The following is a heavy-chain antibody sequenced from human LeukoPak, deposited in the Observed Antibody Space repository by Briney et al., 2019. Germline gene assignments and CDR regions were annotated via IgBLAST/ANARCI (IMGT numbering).Heavy chain of an antibody. J-gene: IGHJ6*02. V-gene: IGHV4-59*01. D-gene: IGHD2/OR15-2a*01. CDR2: IYYSGST. CDR3: ARDRPPKNYYYYGMDV. CDR1: GGYISSYY. Sequence: SETLSLTCTVSGGYISSYYWSWIRQPPGKGLEWIGYIYYSGSTNYNPSLKSRVTTSVDTSKNQFSLKLSSVTAADTAVYYCARDRPPKNYYYYGMDVWGQGTTVTVSS.